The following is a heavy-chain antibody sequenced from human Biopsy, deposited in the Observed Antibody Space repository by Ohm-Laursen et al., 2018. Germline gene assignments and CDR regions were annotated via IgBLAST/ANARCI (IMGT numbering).Heavy chain of an antibody. V-gene: IGHV3-53*01. Sequence: SLRLSCAASGFTFSDYYMNWVRQAPGKGLDWVSSIDSSAASTFYAGSVKGRFTISRDNSKNTLFLQMNSLRAADTAIYYCASDLNGDPSAFDYWGQGTPVTVSS. D-gene: IGHD4-17*01. CDR2: IDSSAAST. CDR3: ASDLNGDPSAFDY. CDR1: GFTFSDYY. J-gene: IGHJ4*02.